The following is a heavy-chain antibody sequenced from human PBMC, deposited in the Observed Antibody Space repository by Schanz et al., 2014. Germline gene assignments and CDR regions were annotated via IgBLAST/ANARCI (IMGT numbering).Heavy chain of an antibody. J-gene: IGHJ4*02. CDR2: INWSDGST. CDR1: GFTFDDYA. Sequence: VQLVESGGGVVRPGGSLRLSCAASGFTFDDYAMSWVRQAPGKGLEWVSAINWSDGSTGYADSVKGRFVISRDNARSSLYLQMSSLRDGDTAVYYCVRLDVHDYWGQGTLXTVSS. V-gene: IGHV3-20*04. CDR3: VRLDVHDY. D-gene: IGHD3-16*01.